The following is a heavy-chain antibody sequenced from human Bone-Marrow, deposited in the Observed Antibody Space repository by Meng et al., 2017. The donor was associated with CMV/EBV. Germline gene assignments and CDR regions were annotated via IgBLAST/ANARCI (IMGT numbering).Heavy chain of an antibody. Sequence: GESLKISCAASGFTFSSYGMHWVRQAPGKGLEWVAFIRYDGSNKYYADSVKGRFTISRDNSKNTLYLQMNSLRAEDTAVYYCARVNYDFWSGYNYWGQGTLVTIYS. D-gene: IGHD3-3*01. CDR2: IRYDGSNK. CDR1: GFTFSSYG. V-gene: IGHV3-30*02. J-gene: IGHJ4*02. CDR3: ARVNYDFWSGYNY.